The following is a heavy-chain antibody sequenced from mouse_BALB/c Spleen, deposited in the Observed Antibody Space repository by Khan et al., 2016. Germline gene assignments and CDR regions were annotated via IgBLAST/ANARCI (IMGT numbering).Heavy chain of an antibody. CDR1: GYTFTSYW. CDR3: ASYSGSSYDYFDY. D-gene: IGHD1-1*01. CDR2: IYPGDGDT. V-gene: IGHV1-87*01. J-gene: IGHJ2*01. Sequence: VQLQESGAELARPGASVKLSCKASGYTFTSYWMQWVKQRPGQGLEWIGAIYPGDGDTRYTQKFKGKATLTADKSSSTAYMQLSSLASEDAAVYDAASYSGSSYDYFDYWGQGTTLTVSS.